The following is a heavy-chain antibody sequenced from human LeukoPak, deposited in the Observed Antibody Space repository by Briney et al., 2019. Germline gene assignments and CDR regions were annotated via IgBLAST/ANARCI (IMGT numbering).Heavy chain of an antibody. Sequence: ADPLSLPCTVSDDSISTYYWRWIRHPAGKGVEWIGRIYTTGSTNYNPSLKSRVTMSVDTSKNQFSLKLTSVTAADTAVYYCARHRLGYSYGPFDSWGQETLVTVSS. CDR3: ARHRLGYSYGPFDS. D-gene: IGHD5-18*01. CDR2: IYTTGST. J-gene: IGHJ4*02. V-gene: IGHV4-4*07. CDR1: DDSISTYY.